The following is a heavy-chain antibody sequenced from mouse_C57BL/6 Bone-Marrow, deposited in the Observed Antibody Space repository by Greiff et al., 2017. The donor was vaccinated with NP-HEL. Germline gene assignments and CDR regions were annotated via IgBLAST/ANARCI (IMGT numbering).Heavy chain of an antibody. V-gene: IGHV5-12*01. Sequence: DVMLVESGGGLVQPGGSLKLSCAASGFTFSDYYMYWVRQTPEKRLEWVAYISNGGGSTYYLDTVKGRFTISRDNAKNTLYLQMSRLKSEDTAMYYCARRYYGSSHWFAYWGQGTLVTVSA. CDR3: ARRYYGSSHWFAY. CDR2: ISNGGGST. CDR1: GFTFSDYY. D-gene: IGHD1-1*01. J-gene: IGHJ3*01.